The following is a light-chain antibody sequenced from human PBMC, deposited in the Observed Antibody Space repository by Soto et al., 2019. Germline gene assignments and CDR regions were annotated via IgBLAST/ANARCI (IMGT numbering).Light chain of an antibody. Sequence: DIQMTQSPSSLFAFVGDRVTITCRASQTVSHYLNWYQQKPGQAPRLLIYAASSLQSWVPSRFSGSGSGTDFSLTISSLLPEDFATYYCQQSYSAPRTFGQGTKLEIK. J-gene: IGKJ2*01. V-gene: IGKV1-39*01. CDR2: AAS. CDR3: QQSYSAPRT. CDR1: QTVSHY.